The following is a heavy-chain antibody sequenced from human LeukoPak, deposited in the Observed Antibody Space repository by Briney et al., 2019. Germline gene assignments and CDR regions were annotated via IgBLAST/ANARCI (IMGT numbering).Heavy chain of an antibody. CDR2: INSNSGAT. D-gene: IGHD3/OR15-3a*01. J-gene: IGHJ6*02. Sequence: ASVKVSCKASGYTFTGYFIHWVRQAPGQGLEWMGWINSNSGATRYAQKFQDRVTMTRDTSITTAFMDLSSVTSGDTAVYYCARDRTGANHIDVWGQGTPVTVSS. V-gene: IGHV1-2*02. CDR3: ARDRTGANHIDV. CDR1: GYTFTGYF.